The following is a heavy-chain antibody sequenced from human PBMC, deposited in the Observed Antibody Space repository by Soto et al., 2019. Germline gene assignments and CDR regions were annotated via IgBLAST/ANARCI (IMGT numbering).Heavy chain of an antibody. CDR3: AGGRGNVWELPVH. V-gene: IGHV4-34*01. J-gene: IGHJ4*02. Sequence: QVQVQQWGAGLLKPSETLSLTCEVFGGSLSGVHWTWIRQSPVEGLEWIGESTHFGGTNSNPSLKSRVTISADTSKNLFSINLTSVTAADTAVYYCAGGRGNVWELPVHWGQGTLVTVSS. CDR2: STHFGGT. CDR1: GGSLSGVH. D-gene: IGHD1-26*01.